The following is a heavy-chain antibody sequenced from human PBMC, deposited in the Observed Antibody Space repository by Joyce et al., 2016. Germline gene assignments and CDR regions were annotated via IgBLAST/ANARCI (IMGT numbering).Heavy chain of an antibody. J-gene: IGHJ3*02. D-gene: IGHD6-6*01. CDR2: IYPGDSDT. CDR3: ARATIAPRTRAFDI. V-gene: IGHV5-51*01. Sequence: DVQLVQSGAEVKKPGESLKISCKGSGYSYTSYWIAWVRQMPGKGLEWMGIIYPGDSDTTYSPSFQGQVTISVDKSISTAYLQWSTLKASDTAIYYCARATIAPRTRAFDIWGQGTMVTVSS. CDR1: GYSYTSYW.